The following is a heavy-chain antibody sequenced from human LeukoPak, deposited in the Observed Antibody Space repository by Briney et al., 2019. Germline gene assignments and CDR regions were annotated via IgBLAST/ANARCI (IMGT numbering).Heavy chain of an antibody. CDR3: ARSITSSWYGDFQH. CDR2: IYYSGST. J-gene: IGHJ1*01. V-gene: IGHV4-59*01. Sequence: SETLSLTCTVSGGSMCGDFWSWIRQPPGKGLEWIGYIYYSGSTNYNPSLKSRVTISVDTSKNQFSLKLSSVTAADTAVYYCARSITSSWYGDFQHWGQGTLVTVSS. CDR1: GGSMCGDF. D-gene: IGHD6-13*01.